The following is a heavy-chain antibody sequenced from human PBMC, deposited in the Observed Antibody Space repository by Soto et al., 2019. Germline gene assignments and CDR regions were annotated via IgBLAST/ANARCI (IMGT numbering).Heavy chain of an antibody. CDR2: IYHSGST. CDR3: ARVTRGDNWNYDQAYFDY. Sequence: QLQLQESGSGLVKPSQTLSLTCAVSGGSISSGGYSWSWIRQPPGKGLEWIGYIYHSGSTYYNPSLKGRVPISVDRSKNQFSLKLSSVTAADTAVYYCARVTRGDNWNYDQAYFDYCGQGTLVTVSS. J-gene: IGHJ4*02. V-gene: IGHV4-30-2*01. D-gene: IGHD1-7*01. CDR1: GGSISSGGYS.